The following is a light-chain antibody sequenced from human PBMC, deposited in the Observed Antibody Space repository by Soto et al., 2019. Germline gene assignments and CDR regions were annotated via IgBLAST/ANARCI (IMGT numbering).Light chain of an antibody. V-gene: IGKV3-20*01. CDR2: GAS. CDR3: QQYGSSPWT. J-gene: IGKJ1*01. Sequence: EIVLTQSPGTLSLSPGERATLSCRASQSVSSSYLAWYQQKPGQAPRLLIYGASSRATVIPDRFSGSGSGPDVTLTISRLEPEDFAVYYCQQYGSSPWTFGQGTKVDIK. CDR1: QSVSSSY.